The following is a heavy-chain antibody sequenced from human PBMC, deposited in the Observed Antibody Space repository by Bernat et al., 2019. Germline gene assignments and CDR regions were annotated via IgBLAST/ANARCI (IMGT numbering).Heavy chain of an antibody. J-gene: IGHJ1*01. V-gene: IGHV3-23*01. CDR2: LSGSGGAT. CDR3: ARQSPVYDSSGWPWYFQD. CDR1: GFTFASYA. Sequence: EVQLLESGGGLVQPGGSLRLSCAASGFTFASYAMGWVRQAPGKGLEWVSALSGSGGATYYADSVKGRFTISRDNSMNTLYLQMNNLGAEDTAVYYCARQSPVYDSSGWPWYFQDWGQGTLVTVSS. D-gene: IGHD3-22*01.